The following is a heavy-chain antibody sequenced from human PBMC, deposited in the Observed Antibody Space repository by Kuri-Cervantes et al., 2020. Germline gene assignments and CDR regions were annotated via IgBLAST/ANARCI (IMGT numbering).Heavy chain of an antibody. D-gene: IGHD6-19*01. Sequence: GESLKISCAASGFTFSSYCMSWVRQAPGKGLEWVATIKQDGYEKYYVDSVKGRVTISRDNSKNTLYLQMNSLRAEDTAVYYCARDRYSSGWAIYYYYGMDVWGQGTTVTVSS. CDR1: GFTFSSYC. J-gene: IGHJ6*02. CDR3: ARDRYSSGWAIYYYYGMDV. CDR2: IKQDGYEK. V-gene: IGHV3-7*01.